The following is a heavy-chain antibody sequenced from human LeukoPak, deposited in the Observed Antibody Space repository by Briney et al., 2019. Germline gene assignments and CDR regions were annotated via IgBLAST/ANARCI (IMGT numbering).Heavy chain of an antibody. CDR1: GGSISSSSYY. D-gene: IGHD5-12*01. Sequence: SETLSLTCTVSGGSISSSSYYWGWIRQPPGKGLEWIGSIYYSGSTYYNPSLKSRVTISVDTSKNQFSLKLSSVTAADTAVYYCAREGLPKRASAFDIWGQGTMVTVSS. CDR3: AREGLPKRASAFDI. J-gene: IGHJ3*02. V-gene: IGHV4-39*07. CDR2: IYYSGST.